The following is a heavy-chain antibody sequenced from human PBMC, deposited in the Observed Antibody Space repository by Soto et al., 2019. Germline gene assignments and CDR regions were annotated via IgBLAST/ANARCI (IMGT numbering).Heavy chain of an antibody. V-gene: IGHV3-7*01. J-gene: IGHJ6*02. CDR2: IKRDGREK. CDR3: ARDWRILGMDV. CDR1: GFIFSSYW. Sequence: HPGGSLRLSCAASGFIFSSYWMTWVRQAPGKGLEWVANIKRDGREKYYVDSVKGRFTISRDNAKNTLYLQMNSLRAEDTAVYYCARDWRILGMDVWGQGTTVTVS.